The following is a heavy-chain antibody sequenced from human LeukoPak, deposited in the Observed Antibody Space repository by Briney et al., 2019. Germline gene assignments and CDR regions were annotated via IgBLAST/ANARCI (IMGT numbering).Heavy chain of an antibody. V-gene: IGHV3-21*01. D-gene: IGHD3-22*01. CDR3: ARGLYYDSSGYEPLDY. Sequence: GGSLRLSCAASRFSFSSYSMNWVRQAQGKGLEWVSSIRSSSSYIYYADSVKGRFTISRDNAKNSLYLQMNSLRAEDTAVYYCARGLYYDSSGYEPLDYWGQGTLVTVSS. CDR1: RFSFSSYS. CDR2: IRSSSSYI. J-gene: IGHJ4*02.